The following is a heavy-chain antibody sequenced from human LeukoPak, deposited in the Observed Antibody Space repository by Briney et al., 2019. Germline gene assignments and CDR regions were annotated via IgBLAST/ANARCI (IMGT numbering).Heavy chain of an antibody. J-gene: IGHJ5*01. CDR1: GGTFSSYA. CDR3: ARHSSVAGTSGCFDS. V-gene: IGHV1-69*06. D-gene: IGHD6-19*01. CDR2: IIPIFGTA. Sequence: SVKVSCKASGGTFSSYAISWVRQAPGQGLEWMGGIIPIFGTANYAQKFQGRVTITADKSTSTAYMELSSLRSEDTAVYYCARHSSVAGTSGCFDSWGQGTLVTASS.